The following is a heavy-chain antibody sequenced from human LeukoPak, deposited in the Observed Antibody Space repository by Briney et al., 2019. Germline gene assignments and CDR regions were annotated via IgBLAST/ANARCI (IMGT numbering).Heavy chain of an antibody. D-gene: IGHD7-27*01. Sequence: GGSLRLSCAASGFIFNTYWMHWVRKAPGKGLMWVSRINSDGSSTAYADSVKGRFTISRDNAKNTLYLQMNSLRVEDTAVYYCARDGQLGNYWGQGTLVTVSS. CDR2: INSDGSST. V-gene: IGHV3-74*01. J-gene: IGHJ4*02. CDR1: GFIFNTYW. CDR3: ARDGQLGNY.